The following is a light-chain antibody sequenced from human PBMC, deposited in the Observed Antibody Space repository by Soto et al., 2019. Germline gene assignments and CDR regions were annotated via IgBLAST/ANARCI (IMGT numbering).Light chain of an antibody. V-gene: IGKV1-13*02. CDR1: QGISSA. CDR3: QQLKSDPFT. J-gene: IGKJ5*01. CDR2: DAS. Sequence: AIQLTQSPSSLSASVGDIVSITCRASQGISSALAWYQHKPGKAPKILIYDASSLQSGVPSRFSGSESGTECTLTISSLQPEDFATYYCQQLKSDPFTFGQGTRLEIK.